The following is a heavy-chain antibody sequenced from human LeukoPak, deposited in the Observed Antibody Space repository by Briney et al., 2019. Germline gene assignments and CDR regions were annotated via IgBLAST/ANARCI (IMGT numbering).Heavy chain of an antibody. CDR3: ARDYDILTGYYNMVDY. CDR2: INPNSGGT. D-gene: IGHD3-9*01. J-gene: IGHJ4*02. CDR1: GYTFTGYY. Sequence: ASVKVSCKASGYTFTGYYMHWVRQAPGQGLEWMGWINPNSGGTNYAQKFQGRVTMTRDTSISTAYMELSRLRSDDTAVYYCARDYDILTGYYNMVDYWGQGTLVTVSS. V-gene: IGHV1-2*02.